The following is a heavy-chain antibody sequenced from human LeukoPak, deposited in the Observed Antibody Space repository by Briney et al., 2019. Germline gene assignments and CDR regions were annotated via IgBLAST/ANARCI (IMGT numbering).Heavy chain of an antibody. V-gene: IGHV1-3*01. D-gene: IGHD4-11*01. J-gene: IGHJ6*02. Sequence: GASVKVSCKASGYTFSDYAMHWVRQAPGQRFEWMGWIDAGSGDTRYSQKFQGRVTITRDTSASTAYMELSSLRSEDTAVYYCARDSEYSNYYGMDVWGQGTTVTVSS. CDR2: IDAGSGDT. CDR3: ARDSEYSNYYGMDV. CDR1: GYTFSDYA.